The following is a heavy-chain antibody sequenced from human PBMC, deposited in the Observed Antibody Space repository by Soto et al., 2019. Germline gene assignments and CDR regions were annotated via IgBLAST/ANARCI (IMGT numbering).Heavy chain of an antibody. D-gene: IGHD5-18*01. Sequence: GGSLRLSCAASGFTFSSYGMHWVRQAPGKGLECVAVISYPGSNKYYVDSVKGRFTISRDNSKNTLYLQMNSLRAEDTAVYYCAREYSSYGPFDYWGQGTLVTGSS. CDR3: AREYSSYGPFDY. CDR2: ISYPGSNK. V-gene: IGHV3-30*03. J-gene: IGHJ4*02. CDR1: GFTFSSYG.